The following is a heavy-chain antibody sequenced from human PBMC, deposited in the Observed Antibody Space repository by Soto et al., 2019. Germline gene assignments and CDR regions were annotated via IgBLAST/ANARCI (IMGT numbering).Heavy chain of an antibody. Sequence: GSLRLSCAASGFTFSSYGMHWVRQAPGRGLEWVAVIWYDGSNKYYADSVKGRFTISRDNSKNTLYLQMNSLRAEDTAVYYCARDFWAARPPYYYGMDVWGQGTTVTVSS. V-gene: IGHV3-33*01. CDR2: IWYDGSNK. J-gene: IGHJ6*02. CDR3: ARDFWAARPPYYYGMDV. D-gene: IGHD6-6*01. CDR1: GFTFSSYG.